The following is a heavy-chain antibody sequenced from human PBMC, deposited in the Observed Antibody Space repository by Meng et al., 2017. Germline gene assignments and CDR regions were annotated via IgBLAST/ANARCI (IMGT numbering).Heavy chain of an antibody. CDR1: GYTFSTNV. D-gene: IGHD6-19*01. CDR2: INTKTGKP. J-gene: IGHJ4*02. Sequence: QGQLVQYGSGLKEPGASVKVSCKASGYTFSTNVMNWVRQAPGQGLEWMGWINTKTGKPTYAQGFTGRLAFSLDTSASTAFLQINSLKAEDTAVYYCARAHSSGWYSFFDYWGQGTLVTASS. V-gene: IGHV7-4-1*02. CDR3: ARAHSSGWYSFFDY.